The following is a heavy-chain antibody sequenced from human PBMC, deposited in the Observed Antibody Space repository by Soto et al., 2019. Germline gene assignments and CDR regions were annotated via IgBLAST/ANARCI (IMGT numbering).Heavy chain of an antibody. J-gene: IGHJ4*02. CDR2: IIPILGIA. CDR3: ARRAWNCSSTSGPDY. Sequence: QVQLVQSGAEVKKPGSSVKVSCKASGGTFSSYTISWVRQAPGQGLEWMGRIIPILGIANYAQKFQGRVTITADKSTSTAYMELSSLRSEDTAVYYCARRAWNCSSTSGPDYWGQGTLVTVSS. CDR1: GGTFSSYT. V-gene: IGHV1-69*02. D-gene: IGHD2-2*01.